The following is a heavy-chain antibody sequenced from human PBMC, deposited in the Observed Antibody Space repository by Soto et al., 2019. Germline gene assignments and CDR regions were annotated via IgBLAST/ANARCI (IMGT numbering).Heavy chain of an antibody. V-gene: IGHV3-23*01. Sequence: GGSLRLSCAASGFTFSSYAMSWFRQAPGKGLEWVSAISGSGGSTYYADSVRGRFTISRDNSKNTLYLQMNSLRAEDTAVYYCAKTLDDYPSHIFDYWGQGTLVTVPS. J-gene: IGHJ4*02. D-gene: IGHD4-17*01. CDR2: ISGSGGST. CDR3: AKTLDDYPSHIFDY. CDR1: GFTFSSYA.